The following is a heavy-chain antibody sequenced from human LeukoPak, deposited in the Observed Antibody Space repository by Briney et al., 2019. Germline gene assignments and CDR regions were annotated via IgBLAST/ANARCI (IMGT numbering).Heavy chain of an antibody. Sequence: PGGSLRLSCAASGFTFSNDWMSWVRQAPGKGLEWVGRIKSKTDGGTKDYAAPVKGKFTISRDDSKNTLYLQMNSLKTEDTAVYYCTTGITMVRGVIHLIDYWGQGTLVTVSS. V-gene: IGHV3-15*01. CDR2: IKSKTDGGTK. CDR3: TTGITMVRGVIHLIDY. CDR1: GFTFSNDW. D-gene: IGHD3-10*01. J-gene: IGHJ4*02.